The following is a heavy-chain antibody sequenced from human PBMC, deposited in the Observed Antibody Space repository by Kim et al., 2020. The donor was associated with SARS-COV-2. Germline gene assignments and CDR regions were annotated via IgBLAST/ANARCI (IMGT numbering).Heavy chain of an antibody. Sequence: SETLSLTCTVPGGSISSYYWSWIRQPPGKGLEWIGHIYYSGCTNYNPSLKSRFTISVDTSKNQFSLKLSSVTAADTAVYYCARGEGDSAVGDYWGQRTLVTVSS. CDR1: GGSISSYY. D-gene: IGHD2-21*02. CDR2: IYYSGCT. J-gene: IGHJ4*02. CDR3: ARGEGDSAVGDY. V-gene: IGHV4-59*13.